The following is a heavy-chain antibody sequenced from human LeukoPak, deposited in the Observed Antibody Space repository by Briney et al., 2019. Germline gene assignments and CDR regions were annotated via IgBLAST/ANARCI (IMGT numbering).Heavy chain of an antibody. CDR2: ISGSGGST. Sequence: GGSLRLSCAASGFTFRNYWMGWVRQAPGKGLEWVSAISGSGGSTYYADSVKGRFTISRDNSKNTLYLQMNSLRAEDTAVYYCAKDSDTAMATTFDYWGQGTLVTVSS. V-gene: IGHV3-23*01. J-gene: IGHJ4*02. CDR3: AKDSDTAMATTFDY. CDR1: GFTFRNYW. D-gene: IGHD5-18*01.